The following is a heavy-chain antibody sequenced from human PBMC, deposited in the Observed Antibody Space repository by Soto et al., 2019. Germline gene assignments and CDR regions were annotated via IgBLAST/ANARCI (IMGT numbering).Heavy chain of an antibody. V-gene: IGHV4-59*01. J-gene: IGHJ6*02. CDR2: MYKTGST. D-gene: IGHD2-21*02. Sequence: SETVSLTCTVPGGSISSYYWSWIRHSLGKGLEWIGYMYKTGSTVYNPSFKSRVTISVDTSKNQFSLKLNSVTAADTAVYYCARDLWGYCGTDCYPLDVWGQGTTVTVS. CDR3: ARDLWGYCGTDCYPLDV. CDR1: GGSISSYY.